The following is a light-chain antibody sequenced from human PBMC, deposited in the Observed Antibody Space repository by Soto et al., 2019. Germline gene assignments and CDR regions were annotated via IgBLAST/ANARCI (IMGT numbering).Light chain of an antibody. CDR3: QSYDSSLSASV. CDR2: VNN. Sequence: QSVLTQPPSVSGAPGQTVIISCTGGSSNIRAGYDVHWYQQLPGTAPKLLIYVNNNRPSGVPDRFSGSKSGTSASLAITGLQAEDEADYYCQSYDSSLSASVFGSGTKLTVL. CDR1: SSNIRAGYD. J-gene: IGLJ1*01. V-gene: IGLV1-40*01.